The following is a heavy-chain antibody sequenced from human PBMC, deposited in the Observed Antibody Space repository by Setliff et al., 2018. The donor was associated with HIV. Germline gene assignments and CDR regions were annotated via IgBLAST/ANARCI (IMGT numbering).Heavy chain of an antibody. CDR1: GGSISNYY. CDR3: ARAGDGSPFYYYYYMDV. J-gene: IGHJ6*03. V-gene: IGHV4-59*01. D-gene: IGHD1-26*01. Sequence: SETLSLTCTVSGGSISNYYWSWIRQPPGKGLQWIGYIYYSGSTNYNPSLKGRVTISVDTSKNQFSLKLSSMTAADTAVYYCARAGDGSPFYYYYYMDVWGKGTTVTVSS. CDR2: IYYSGST.